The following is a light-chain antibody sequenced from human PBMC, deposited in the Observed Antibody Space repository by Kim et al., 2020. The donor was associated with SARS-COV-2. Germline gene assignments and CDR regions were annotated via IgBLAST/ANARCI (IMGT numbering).Light chain of an antibody. CDR1: SSNIGSNY. V-gene: IGLV1-47*01. Sequence: ELTQPPSASGTPGQRVTISCSGSSSNIGSNYVYWYQYLPGTAPKLLIYRNNQRPSGVPDRFSGSKSDTSASLAISGLRSEDEADYYCAAWDDSLSGVVFGGETQLTVL. CDR2: RNN. CDR3: AAWDDSLSGVV. J-gene: IGLJ2*01.